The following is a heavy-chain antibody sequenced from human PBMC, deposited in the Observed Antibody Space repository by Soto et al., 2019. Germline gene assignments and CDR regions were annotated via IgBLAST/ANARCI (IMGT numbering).Heavy chain of an antibody. D-gene: IGHD6-19*01. Sequence: EVQLVASGGGLVKPGGSLRLSCAPSGFTFSSYSMNWVRQAPGKGLEWVSSISSSGSYIYYADSVKGRFTISRDNAKSSLYLQMNSLRAEDTAVYYCARTLRAVAALDTFDFWGQGTMVTVSS. V-gene: IGHV3-21*01. J-gene: IGHJ3*01. CDR2: ISSSGSYI. CDR1: GFTFSSYS. CDR3: ARTLRAVAALDTFDF.